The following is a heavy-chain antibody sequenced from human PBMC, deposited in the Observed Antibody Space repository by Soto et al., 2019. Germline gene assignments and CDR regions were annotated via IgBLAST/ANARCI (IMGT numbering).Heavy chain of an antibody. CDR3: ARDWAAAPAY. V-gene: IGHV3-21*01. J-gene: IGHJ4*02. CDR1: GFIFSDYT. Sequence: GVSLRLSWAASGFIFSDYTMNWVRQAPGKGLEWVSSISGSRGYIYYGDSVKGRFTISRDNAKNSLVLQMNNLRAEDTAVYYCARDWAAAPAYWGPGTLVTVSS. D-gene: IGHD6-13*01. CDR2: ISGSRGYI.